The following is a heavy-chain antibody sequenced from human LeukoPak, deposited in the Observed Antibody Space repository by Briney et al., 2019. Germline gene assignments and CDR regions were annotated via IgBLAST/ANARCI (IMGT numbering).Heavy chain of an antibody. J-gene: IGHJ3*02. D-gene: IGHD3-22*01. CDR3: ARVREKTYYYDSSGYEKDAFDI. CDR2: IYYSGST. CDR1: GGSISSGDYY. Sequence: TSETLSLTCTVSGGSISSGDYYWSWIRQPPGKGLEWIGYIYYSGSTNYNPSLKSRVTISVDTSKNQFSLKLSSVTAADTAVYYCARVREKTYYYDSSGYEKDAFDIWGQGTMVTVSS. V-gene: IGHV4-61*08.